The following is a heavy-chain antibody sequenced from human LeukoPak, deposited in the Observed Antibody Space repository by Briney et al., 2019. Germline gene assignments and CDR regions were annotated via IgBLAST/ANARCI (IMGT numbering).Heavy chain of an antibody. CDR2: ISGSSDST. CDR1: GFTFTSHA. CDR3: ARDFWDDFEYFDL. Sequence: GGSLRLSCAASGFTFTSHAVSWVRQAPGKGLKWTSAISGSSDSTYYADSVKGRFTISRDNSRNTVYLQMNSLRAEDTAVYYCARDFWDDFEYFDLWGRGTLVTVSS. J-gene: IGHJ2*01. D-gene: IGHD3-3*01. V-gene: IGHV3-23*01.